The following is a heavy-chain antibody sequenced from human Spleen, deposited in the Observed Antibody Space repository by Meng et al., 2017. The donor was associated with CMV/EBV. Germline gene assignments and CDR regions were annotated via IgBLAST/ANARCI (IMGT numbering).Heavy chain of an antibody. D-gene: IGHD2-15*01. Sequence: GESLKISCVASGFTFSSYSMNWVRQAPGKGLEWVSSLSTIRTNIFYADSVKGRFTISRDNTKKSLYLQMNSLRAEDTAVYYCARGGRSLNYWGQGTLVTVSS. CDR1: GFTFSSYS. CDR2: LSTIRTNI. CDR3: ARGGRSLNY. J-gene: IGHJ4*02. V-gene: IGHV3-21*04.